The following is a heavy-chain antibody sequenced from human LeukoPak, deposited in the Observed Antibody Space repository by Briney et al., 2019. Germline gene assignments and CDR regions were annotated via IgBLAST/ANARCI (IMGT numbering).Heavy chain of an antibody. J-gene: IGHJ4*02. D-gene: IGHD5-24*01. CDR2: INGDGSST. Sequence: GGSLRLSCAASGFTFSSYWMHWVRQAPGKGLVWVSHINGDGSSTSYADSVKGRVTISRDNAKNTLYLQINSLTAEDSAVYYCARDRSYNLDYWGQGTLVTVSS. V-gene: IGHV3-74*01. CDR3: ARDRSYNLDY. CDR1: GFTFSSYW.